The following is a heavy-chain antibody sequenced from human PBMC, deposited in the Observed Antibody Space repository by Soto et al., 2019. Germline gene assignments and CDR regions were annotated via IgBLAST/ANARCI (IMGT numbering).Heavy chain of an antibody. CDR3: AREGYEGYYFDY. J-gene: IGHJ4*02. V-gene: IGHV3-33*01. Sequence: QVQLVESGGGVVQPGRSLRLSCAAPGFTFSSYGMHWVRQAPGKGLEWVAVIWYDGSNKYYADSVKGRFTISRDNSKNTLYLQMNSLRAEDTAVYYCAREGYEGYYFDYWGQGTLVTVSS. CDR1: GFTFSSYG. CDR2: IWYDGSNK. D-gene: IGHD2-2*01.